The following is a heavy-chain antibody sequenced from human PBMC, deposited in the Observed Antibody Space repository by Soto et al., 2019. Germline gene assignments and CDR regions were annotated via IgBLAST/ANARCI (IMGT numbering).Heavy chain of an antibody. V-gene: IGHV4-4*02. CDR1: GGSITNSNW. CDR2: IYHAGST. D-gene: IGHD1-26*01. Sequence: QVQLQESGPRLVKPSGTLSLTCTVSGGSITNSNWWSWVRLPPAKGLEWIGDIYHAGSTKYNPSRERRVTMSVEKSNNQFALPLPSVTAADTAVYFCARGPPIVGNTTPLDSWGQGTLVTV. CDR3: ARGPPIVGNTTPLDS. J-gene: IGHJ4*02.